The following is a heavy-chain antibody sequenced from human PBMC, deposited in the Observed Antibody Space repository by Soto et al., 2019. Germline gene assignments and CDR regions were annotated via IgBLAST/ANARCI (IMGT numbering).Heavy chain of an antibody. CDR1: GDSVSSNSAA. D-gene: IGHD3-10*01. CDR3: ARADPRRITMVRGVIIVYWFDP. CDR2: TYYRSKWYN. J-gene: IGHJ5*02. Sequence: SQTLSLTCAISGDSVSSNSAAWKWIRQSPSRGLEWLGRTYYRSKWYNDYAVSVKSRITINPDTSKNQFSLQLNSVTPEDTAVYYCARADPRRITMVRGVIIVYWFDPWGQGXLVTVSS. V-gene: IGHV6-1*01.